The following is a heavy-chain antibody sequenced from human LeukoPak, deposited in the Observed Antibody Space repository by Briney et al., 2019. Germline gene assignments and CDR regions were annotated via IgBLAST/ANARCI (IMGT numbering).Heavy chain of an antibody. CDR2: TYYRSKWYN. Sequence: SQTLSLTCAISGDSVSSNSAVWNWIRQSPTRGLEWLGRTYYRSKWYNDYAVSVKSRITIKPDTSKNQFSLQLNSATPEDTAVYYCARLGLGGAFDIWGQGTMVTVSS. J-gene: IGHJ3*02. D-gene: IGHD2-15*01. V-gene: IGHV6-1*01. CDR3: ARLGLGGAFDI. CDR1: GDSVSSNSAV.